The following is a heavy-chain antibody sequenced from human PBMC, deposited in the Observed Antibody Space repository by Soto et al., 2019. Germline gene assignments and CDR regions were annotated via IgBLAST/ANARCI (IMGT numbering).Heavy chain of an antibody. CDR3: ATDIVVWKDY. CDR2: MNPNSGNT. V-gene: IGHV1-8*01. CDR1: GYTFTSYD. D-gene: IGHD2-2*01. Sequence: QVQLVQSGAEVKKPGASVKVSCKASGYTFTSYDINWVRQATGQGLEWMGWMNPNSGNTGYAQKFQGKVTMTRNTTVSTAYMELGSLRSEDTAVYYCATDIVVWKDYWGQGTLVTVSS. J-gene: IGHJ4*02.